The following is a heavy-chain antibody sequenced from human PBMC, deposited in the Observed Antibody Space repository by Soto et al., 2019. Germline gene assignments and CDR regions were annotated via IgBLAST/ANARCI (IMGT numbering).Heavy chain of an antibody. CDR2: TYYRSKWSN. J-gene: IGHJ3*02. Sequence: SQALSLTCAISGDSLFPNGVAWNWIRESPSRGLEWLGRTYYRSKWSNDYTLSLKSRITINPDTSKNQFSLQLNSVTPEDTAVYYCARGRHSSFDIWGQGTMVTVSS. V-gene: IGHV6-1*01. CDR3: ARGRHSSFDI. D-gene: IGHD6-13*01. CDR1: GDSLFPNGVA.